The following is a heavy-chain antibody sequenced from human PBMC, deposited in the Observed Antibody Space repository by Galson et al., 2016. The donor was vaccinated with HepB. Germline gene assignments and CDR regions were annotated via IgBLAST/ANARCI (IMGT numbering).Heavy chain of an antibody. J-gene: IGHJ6*02. V-gene: IGHV1-69*13. Sequence: SVKVSCKASRGTFSNYAISWVRQAPGQGLEWMGGIIPIFATSSYAQKFQGRVTITADESSSTAYMELRSLRYDYTAVYYCARLELTPPIPLDSYFYGMDVWGQGTSVTVS. D-gene: IGHD1-1*01. CDR1: RGTFSNYA. CDR3: ARLELTPPIPLDSYFYGMDV. CDR2: IIPIFATS.